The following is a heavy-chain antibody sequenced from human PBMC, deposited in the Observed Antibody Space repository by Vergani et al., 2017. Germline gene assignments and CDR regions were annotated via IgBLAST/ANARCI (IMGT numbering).Heavy chain of an antibody. CDR2: IQFDGSNQ. V-gene: IGHV3-30*02. Sequence: QVQLVESGGGVVQRGGSLRLSCATSGFTLSNYDMQWIRQGPGKGLEFVAFIQFDGSNQYYADSVKGRLTLSRDISKNTLYLEMNSLRTDDTATYYCAKHFRGWGIDYWGQGTQVIVSS. J-gene: IGHJ4*02. CDR3: AKHFRGWGIDY. D-gene: IGHD3-16*01. CDR1: GFTLSNYD.